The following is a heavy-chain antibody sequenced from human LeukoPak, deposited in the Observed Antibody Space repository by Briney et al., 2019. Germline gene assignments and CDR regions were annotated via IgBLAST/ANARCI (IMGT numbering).Heavy chain of an antibody. CDR2: IYYSGST. D-gene: IGHD3-3*01. J-gene: IGHJ4*02. V-gene: IGHV4-59*01. Sequence: SETLSLTCTVSGGSISPYYWNWLRQPAGKGLEWIGYIYYSGSTNYNPSLKSRVTISVDTSKNQFSLKLSSVTAADTAVYYCARAGGGTYYDFWSGPPTFDYWGQGTLVTVSS. CDR3: ARAGGGTYYDFWSGPPTFDY. CDR1: GGSISPYY.